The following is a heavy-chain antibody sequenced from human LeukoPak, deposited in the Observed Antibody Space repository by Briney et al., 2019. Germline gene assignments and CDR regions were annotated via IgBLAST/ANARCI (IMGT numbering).Heavy chain of an antibody. CDR2: IYHSGST. CDR3: ARRIHHRSSYMTWFGP. J-gene: IGHJ5*02. V-gene: IGHV4-38-2*01. D-gene: IGHD6-6*01. CDR1: GYSISSGYY. Sequence: SETLSLTCAVSGYSISSGYYWGWIRQPPGKGLEWIGSIYHSGSTYYNPSLKSRVTISVDTSKNQFSLKLSSVTAADTAVYYCARRIHHRSSYMTWFGPWGQGTLVTVSS.